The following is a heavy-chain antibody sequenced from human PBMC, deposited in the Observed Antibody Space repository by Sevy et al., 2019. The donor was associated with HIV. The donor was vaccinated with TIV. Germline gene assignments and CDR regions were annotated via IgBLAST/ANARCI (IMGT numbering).Heavy chain of an antibody. CDR2: IRSKAYNFAT. J-gene: IGHJ6*02. CDR1: GFAFSGST. V-gene: IGHV3-73*01. D-gene: IGHD3-10*01. Sequence: GGSLRLSCAASGFAFSGSTVHWVRQASGKGLEWVGRIRSKAYNFATPYAASLKGRFTISRDDSKNTAYLQLNGLKTEETAVDYCAGGAAYPMDVWGQGTTVTVSS. CDR3: AGGAAYPMDV.